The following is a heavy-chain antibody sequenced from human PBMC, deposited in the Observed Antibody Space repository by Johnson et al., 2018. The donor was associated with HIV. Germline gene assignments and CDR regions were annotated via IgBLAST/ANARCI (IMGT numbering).Heavy chain of an antibody. D-gene: IGHD2-15*01. CDR3: AKDHPVVAERTGAFDI. CDR2: ISYDGSNK. V-gene: IGHV3-30*04. CDR1: GFTFSSYA. Sequence: HVQLVESGGGLVQPGGSLRLSCAASGFTFSSYAMHWVRQAPGKGLEWVAVISYDGSNKYYADSVKGRFTISRDNSKNTLYLQMNSLRAEDTAVYYCAKDHPVVAERTGAFDIWGQGTMVTVSS. J-gene: IGHJ3*02.